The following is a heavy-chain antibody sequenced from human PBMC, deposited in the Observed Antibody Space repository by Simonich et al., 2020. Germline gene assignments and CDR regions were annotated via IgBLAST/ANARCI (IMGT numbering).Heavy chain of an antibody. CDR2: IYHSGST. V-gene: IGHV4-38-2*02. D-gene: IGHD1-1*01. CDR3: ARDPGLTGTTSWFDP. J-gene: IGHJ5*02. CDR1: GYSISSGYY. Sequence: QVQLQESGPGLVKPSETLSLTCAVSGYSISSGYYWGWIRQPPGKGREWIGSIYHSGSTYYNPSLKSRVTISVDTSKNQFSLKLSSVTAADTAVYYCARDPGLTGTTSWFDPWGQGTLVTVSS.